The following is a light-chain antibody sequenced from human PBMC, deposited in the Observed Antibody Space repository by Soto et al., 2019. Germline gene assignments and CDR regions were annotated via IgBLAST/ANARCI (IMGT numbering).Light chain of an antibody. CDR2: EVS. V-gene: IGLV2-23*02. J-gene: IGLJ1*01. CDR1: SNDVGSYNL. CDR3: CSYAGSSTPLI. Sequence: QSALTQPASVSGSPGQSITISCTGTSNDVGSYNLVSWYQQHPGKAPKLMIYEVSKRPSGVSNRFSGSKSGNTASLTISGLQAEDEAAYYCCSYAGSSTPLIFGTGTKLTVL.